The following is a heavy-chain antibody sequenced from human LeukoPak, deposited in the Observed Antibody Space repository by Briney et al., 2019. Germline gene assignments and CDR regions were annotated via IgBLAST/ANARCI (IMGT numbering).Heavy chain of an antibody. CDR3: ARERVPSYYGSGNPLGVDV. D-gene: IGHD3-10*01. CDR1: GGSISSGSYY. CDR2: IYTSGST. V-gene: IGHV4-61*02. J-gene: IGHJ6*04. Sequence: PSQTLSLTCTVSGGSISSGSYYWSWIRQPAGKGLEWIGRIYTSGSTNYNPSLKSRVTISVDTSKNQFSLKLSSVTAADTAVYYCARERVPSYYGSGNPLGVDVWGKGTTVTISS.